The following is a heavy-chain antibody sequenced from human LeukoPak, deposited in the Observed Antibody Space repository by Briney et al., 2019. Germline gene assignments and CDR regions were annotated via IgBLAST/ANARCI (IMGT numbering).Heavy chain of an antibody. D-gene: IGHD5-24*01. V-gene: IGHV3-11*03. CDR1: GFTFSDYY. CDR3: ARLSREGYNRHDY. CDR2: ISTSGSFT. Sequence: GGSLRLSCAASGFTFSDYYMSWIRQAPGKGLECVSYISTSGSFTNYADSVKGRFTISRDNAKNSLYLQMNSLRAEDTALYYCARLSREGYNRHDYWGQGTLVTVSS. J-gene: IGHJ4*02.